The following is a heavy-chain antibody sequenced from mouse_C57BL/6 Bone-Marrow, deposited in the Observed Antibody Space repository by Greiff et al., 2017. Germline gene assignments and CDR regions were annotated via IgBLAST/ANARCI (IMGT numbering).Heavy chain of an antibody. CDR3: ARGGLRALFAY. V-gene: IGHV3-6*01. CDR2: ISYDVSN. CDR1: GYSITSGYY. Sequence: EVQLKESGPGLVKPSQSLSLTCSVPGYSITSGYYWTWIRPFPGNKLAWMGYISYDVSNNYNQSLKNRISLTRDTSKNQFFLKLNSVTTEDTATYYCARGGLRALFAYWDQGTLVTVSA. D-gene: IGHD2-4*01. J-gene: IGHJ3*01.